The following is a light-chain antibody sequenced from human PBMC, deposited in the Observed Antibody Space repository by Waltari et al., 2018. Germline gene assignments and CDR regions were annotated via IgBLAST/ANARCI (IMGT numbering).Light chain of an antibody. CDR1: SSNIGNNY. CDR3: GTWDSSRKWV. J-gene: IGLJ3*02. CDR2: EKN. V-gene: IGLV1-51*02. Sequence: QSVLTQPPSVSAAPGQKVTISCSGSSSNIGNNYVSWYQQLPGTAPKLLIYEKNKRPSGIPDRFSGSKSGTSATLGITGLQTGDEADYYCGTWDSSRKWVFGGGTKLTVL.